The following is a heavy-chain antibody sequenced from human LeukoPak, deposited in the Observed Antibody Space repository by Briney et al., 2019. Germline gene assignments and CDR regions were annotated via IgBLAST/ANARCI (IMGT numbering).Heavy chain of an antibody. CDR2: ISPHSHTT. CDR1: GYTFNNYF. Sequence: ASVTVSCTASGYTFNNYFISWVRQAPGQGLERVGWISPHSHTTHYAEKVQGRVTMTTDTSTTTVYMELRSLRSDDTAVYFCARGQSMYYWGQGTPVTVSS. J-gene: IGHJ4*02. CDR3: ARGQSMYY. V-gene: IGHV1-18*01. D-gene: IGHD2-8*01.